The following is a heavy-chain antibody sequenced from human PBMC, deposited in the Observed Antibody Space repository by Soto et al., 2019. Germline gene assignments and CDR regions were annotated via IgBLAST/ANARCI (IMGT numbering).Heavy chain of an antibody. CDR2: IKQDGNEK. CDR3: TTNITIAFNY. CDR1: GFTFSDYW. D-gene: IGHD1-20*01. Sequence: PGGSLRLSCAVSGFTFSDYWMSWVRQAPGKGLEWVANIKQDGNEKYYVDSVKGRFTISRDNAKNSLYLQMNSLRAEDTAVYYSTTNITIAFNYWGQGTLVTVSS. V-gene: IGHV3-7*01. J-gene: IGHJ4*02.